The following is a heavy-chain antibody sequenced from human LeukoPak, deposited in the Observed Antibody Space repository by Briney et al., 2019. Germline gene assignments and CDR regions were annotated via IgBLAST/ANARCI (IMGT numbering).Heavy chain of an antibody. CDR2: ISGSAVST. V-gene: IGHV3-23*01. D-gene: IGHD4-17*01. Sequence: LSGGSLRPSCAAAGSTFSSYGMHCVRPAPGKGLEWVSAISGSAVSTYYADSVKGRFTISRDNSKNTLYLQMNSLRVEDMAVYYCARRRWYGDPAAFDIWGQGTMVTVSS. J-gene: IGHJ3*02. CDR1: GSTFSSYG. CDR3: ARRRWYGDPAAFDI.